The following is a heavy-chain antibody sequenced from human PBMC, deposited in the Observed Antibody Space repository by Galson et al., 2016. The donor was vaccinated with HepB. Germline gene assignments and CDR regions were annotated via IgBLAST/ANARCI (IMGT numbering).Heavy chain of an antibody. Sequence: SLRLSCAASGFTFSSYSMSWVRQAPGKGLEWVSHISTSGNTVYYADSVKGRFTISRDNAKNSLYLQMNSLRAEDTAVYYCVRGYCTGGVCSHGGYWGQGTLVTVSA. CDR3: VRGYCTGGVCSHGGY. CDR1: GFTFSSYS. D-gene: IGHD2-8*02. J-gene: IGHJ4*02. CDR2: ISTSGNTV. V-gene: IGHV3-48*01.